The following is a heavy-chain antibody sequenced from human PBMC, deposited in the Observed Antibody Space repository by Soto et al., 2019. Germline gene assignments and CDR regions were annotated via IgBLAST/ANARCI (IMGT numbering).Heavy chain of an antibody. Sequence: GGSLRLSCAASGFTFSSYGMHRVRQAPGKGLEWVAVISYDGSNKYYADSVKGRFTISRDNSKNTLYLQMNSLRAEDTAVYYCAKDSLWFGDQLGGMDVWGQGTTVTVSS. J-gene: IGHJ6*02. CDR1: GFTFSSYG. V-gene: IGHV3-30*18. CDR3: AKDSLWFGDQLGGMDV. D-gene: IGHD3-10*01. CDR2: ISYDGSNK.